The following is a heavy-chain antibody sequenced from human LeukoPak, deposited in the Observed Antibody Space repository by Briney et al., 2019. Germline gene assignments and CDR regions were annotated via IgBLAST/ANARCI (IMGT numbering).Heavy chain of an antibody. CDR3: AELGITMIGGV. Sequence: GGSRGPSCPVLGFTAGSNSRGWAGRAPGRGRGWVSSISISSNYIYYPDSLKGRFTISRDNAKNSLYLQMNSLRAEDTAVYYCAELGITMIGGVWGKGTTVTISS. CDR2: ISISSNYI. V-gene: IGHV3-21*01. J-gene: IGHJ6*04. CDR1: GFTAGSNS. D-gene: IGHD3-10*02.